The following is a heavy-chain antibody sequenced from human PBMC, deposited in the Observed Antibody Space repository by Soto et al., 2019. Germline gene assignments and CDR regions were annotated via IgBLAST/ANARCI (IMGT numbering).Heavy chain of an antibody. CDR1: GFTFSKNA. CDR3: ASTGDYGDLEGY. Sequence: GGSLRLSCAASGFTFSKNAMHWVRQAPGKGLEWVAVISYDGSNKYYADSVKGRFTISRDNSKNTLYLQMNSLRADDTAVYYCASTGDYGDLEGYWGQGTLVTVSS. V-gene: IGHV3-30-3*01. D-gene: IGHD4-17*01. CDR2: ISYDGSNK. J-gene: IGHJ4*02.